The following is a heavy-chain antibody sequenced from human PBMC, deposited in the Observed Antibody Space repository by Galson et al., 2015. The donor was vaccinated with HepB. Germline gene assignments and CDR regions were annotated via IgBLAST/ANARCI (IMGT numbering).Heavy chain of an antibody. CDR1: GYTSTSYD. V-gene: IGHV1-8*01. Sequence: SVKVSCKASGYTSTSYDIHWVRQATGQGLEWMGWMNPNSGNTGYAQKFQGRVTLTRNTSISTAYMELSILRSEDTAVYYCARVSNSNYYYMDVWGKGTTVTVSS. J-gene: IGHJ6*03. CDR2: MNPNSGNT. CDR3: ARVSNSNYYYMDV. D-gene: IGHD4-11*01.